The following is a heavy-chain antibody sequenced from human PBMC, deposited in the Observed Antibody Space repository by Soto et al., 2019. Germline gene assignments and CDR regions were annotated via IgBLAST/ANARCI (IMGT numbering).Heavy chain of an antibody. CDR3: AKDGGGGFIAGIDY. CDR1: GFTFSTYA. J-gene: IGHJ4*02. D-gene: IGHD3-16*01. V-gene: IGHV3-23*01. CDR2: IRGSGDTT. Sequence: EVQLLESGGGLVQPGGSLRLSCAASGFTFSTYAMSWVRQAPGKGLEWVSAIRGSGDTTYYADSVKGRCTISRDNSKNTRYLQMNSLRSEDTAIYYCAKDGGGGFIAGIDYWGQGTLVTVSS.